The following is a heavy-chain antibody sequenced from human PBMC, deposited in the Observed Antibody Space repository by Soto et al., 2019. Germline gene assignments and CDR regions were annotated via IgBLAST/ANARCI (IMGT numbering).Heavy chain of an antibody. CDR1: GFTFSSYE. V-gene: IGHV3-48*03. Sequence: GGSLRLSCAASGFTFSSYEMNWVRQAPGKGLEWVSYISSSGSTIYYADSVKGRLTISRDNAKNSLYLQMNSLRAEDTAVYYCARGWAHSTPYYYYYYGMDVWGQGTTVTVSS. J-gene: IGHJ6*02. D-gene: IGHD2-15*01. CDR3: ARGWAHSTPYYYYYYGMDV. CDR2: ISSSGSTI.